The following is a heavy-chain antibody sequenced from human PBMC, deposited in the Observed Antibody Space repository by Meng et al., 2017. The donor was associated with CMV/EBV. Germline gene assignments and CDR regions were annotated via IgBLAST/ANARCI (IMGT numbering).Heavy chain of an antibody. CDR1: GYTLTELA. D-gene: IGHD6-19*01. J-gene: IGHJ4*02. CDR2: FDPEDGET. CDR3: ATEIFGGWYSFDY. V-gene: IGHV1-24*01. Sequence: VQVVHAGVDGRKPGDSVKVSCKVSGYTLTELAMHWVRQAPGKGLEWMGGFDPEDGETIYAQKFQGRVTMTEDTSTDTAYMELSSLRSEDTAVYYCATEIFGGWYSFDYWGQGTLVTVSS.